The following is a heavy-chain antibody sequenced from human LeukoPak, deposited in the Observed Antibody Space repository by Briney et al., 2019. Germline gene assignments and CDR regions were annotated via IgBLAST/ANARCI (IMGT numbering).Heavy chain of an antibody. CDR3: ARTYDYVWGTLDY. D-gene: IGHD3-16*01. CDR2: IYYSGST. CDR1: GGSISSYY. J-gene: IGHJ4*02. Sequence: SETLSLTCTVSGGSISSYYWSWIRQPPGKGQEWIGYIYYSGSTNYNPSLKSRVTISVDTSKNQFSLKLSSVTAADTAVYYCARTYDYVWGTLDYWGQGTLVTVSS. V-gene: IGHV4-59*01.